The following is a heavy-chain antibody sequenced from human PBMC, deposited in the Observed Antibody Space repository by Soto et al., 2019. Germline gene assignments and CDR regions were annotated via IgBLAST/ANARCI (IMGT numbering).Heavy chain of an antibody. CDR3: ARGVAGSGFDL. V-gene: IGHV6-1*01. CDR2: TYYRSNWRH. J-gene: IGHJ4*02. D-gene: IGHD6-19*01. CDR1: GDSVPSNTAA. Sequence: PSQTLSLTCAISGDSVPSNTAAWNGIRSSPSRGLEWLGRTYYRSNWRHDYAVSVRSRITVNPDTSKNHFSLTLNSVTPDHTAVYYCARGVAGSGFDLWGQGTLVTVSS.